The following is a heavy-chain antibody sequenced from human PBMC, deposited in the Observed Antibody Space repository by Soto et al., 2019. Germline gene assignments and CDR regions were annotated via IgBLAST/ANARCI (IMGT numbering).Heavy chain of an antibody. J-gene: IGHJ6*02. Sequence: PSETLSLTCTVSSGSISSYYWSWIRQPPGKGLEWLGYIYYTGSTNYNPSLKSRVTTSVDTSKNQFSLKLSSVTAADTAVYYCARHAYGSGFYYGMDVWGQGTAVTVSS. D-gene: IGHD3-10*01. CDR2: IYYTGST. CDR1: SGSISSYY. CDR3: ARHAYGSGFYYGMDV. V-gene: IGHV4-59*08.